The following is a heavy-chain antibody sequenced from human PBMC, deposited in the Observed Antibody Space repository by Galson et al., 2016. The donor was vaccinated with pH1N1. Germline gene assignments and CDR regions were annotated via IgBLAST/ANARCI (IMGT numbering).Heavy chain of an antibody. CDR2: ISSSGSHT. V-gene: IGHV3-11*05. D-gene: IGHD2-21*02. Sequence: SLRLSCAASGFTFSDYYMSWVRQAPGKGLEWVSYISSSGSHTDYADSVRGRFTISRDNAKNSLYLQMNSLRVADTAVYYCARDPSVSSCRGACSPSWGQGTLVTVSS. CDR1: GFTFSDYY. J-gene: IGHJ5*02. CDR3: ARDPSVSSCRGACSPS.